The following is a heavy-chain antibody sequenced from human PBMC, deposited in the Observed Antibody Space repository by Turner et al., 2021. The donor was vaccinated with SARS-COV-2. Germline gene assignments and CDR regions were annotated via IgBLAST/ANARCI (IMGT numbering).Heavy chain of an antibody. CDR2: IFSSGRT. J-gene: IGHJ4*02. CDR3: ARSYHTYYFDY. V-gene: IGHV4-39*01. CDR1: GGSITSSTYY. D-gene: IGHD2-2*01. Sequence: QLQLQESGPGLVKPSETLSLTCTISGGSITSSTYYWGWIRQPPGKGLYWIGSIFSSGRTYYNPSIKSRVTIDVDTSKNQFSLKLTSVTAADTAVYYCARSYHTYYFDYWGQGTLGNVSS.